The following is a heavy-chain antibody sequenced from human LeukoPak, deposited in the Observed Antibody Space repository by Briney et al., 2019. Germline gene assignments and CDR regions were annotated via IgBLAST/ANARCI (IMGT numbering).Heavy chain of an antibody. CDR3: ARGLPATLLDY. D-gene: IGHD2-2*01. CDR1: GFTFSSYS. J-gene: IGHJ4*02. Sequence: GGSLRLSCAASGFTFSSYSMNWVRQAPGKGLEWVSYISSSSSTIYYADSVKGRFTISRDNAKNSLYLQMNSLRAEDTATYYCARGLPATLLDYWGQGTLVTVSS. V-gene: IGHV3-48*04. CDR2: ISSSSSTI.